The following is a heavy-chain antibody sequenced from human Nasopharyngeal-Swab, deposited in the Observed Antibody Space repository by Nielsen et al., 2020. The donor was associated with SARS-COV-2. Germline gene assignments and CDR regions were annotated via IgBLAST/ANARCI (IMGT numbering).Heavy chain of an antibody. Sequence: VRQAPGKGLEWMAVISYDGSNKYYADSVKGRFTISRDNSKNTLYLQMNSPRAEDTAAYYCAKDRGSSGYYYGMDVWGQGTTVTVSS. D-gene: IGHD6-13*01. CDR2: ISYDGSNK. V-gene: IGHV3-30*18. J-gene: IGHJ6*02. CDR3: AKDRGSSGYYYGMDV.